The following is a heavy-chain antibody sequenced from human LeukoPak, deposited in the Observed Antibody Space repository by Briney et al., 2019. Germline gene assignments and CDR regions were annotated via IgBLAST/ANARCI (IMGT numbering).Heavy chain of an antibody. D-gene: IGHD3-10*01. CDR2: INPNSGGT. V-gene: IGHV1-2*02. J-gene: IGHJ5*02. CDR3: ARGGSGSYFSWLDP. Sequence: ASVKVSCKASGYTFTGYYIHWVRQAPGQGLECVGWINPNSGGTNYAQKFQGRVTMTRDTSISTAHMELSRLRSDDTAVYYCARGGSGSYFSWLDPWGQGTLVTVSS. CDR1: GYTFTGYY.